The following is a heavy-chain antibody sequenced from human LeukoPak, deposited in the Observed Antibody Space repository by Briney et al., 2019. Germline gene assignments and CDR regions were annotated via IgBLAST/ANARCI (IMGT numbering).Heavy chain of an antibody. CDR1: GFTSSDYY. V-gene: IGHV3-11*04. J-gene: IGHJ6*03. Sequence: PGGSLRLSCAASGFTSSDYYMSWIRQAPGKGLEWVSYISSRDTTIYYADSVKGRFTISRDNAKNSLYLQMNSLRAEDTAVYYCARDSPIFGVPPPGYYYYMDVWGKGTTVTVSS. CDR2: ISSRDTTI. CDR3: ARDSPIFGVPPPGYYYYMDV. D-gene: IGHD3-3*01.